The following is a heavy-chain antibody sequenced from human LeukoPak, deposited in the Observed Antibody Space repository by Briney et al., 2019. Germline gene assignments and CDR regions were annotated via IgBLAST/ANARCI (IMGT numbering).Heavy chain of an antibody. D-gene: IGHD3-3*01. J-gene: IGHJ4*02. CDR2: ISSSSRNT. Sequence: GGSLRLSCAASGFTFTRFNMNWVRQAPGKGLELVSSISSSSRNTYYADSVRGRFTISRDNAKNSLYLQMNSLRAEDTAVYYCARGGTFGVNVGDYWGQGTLVTVSS. CDR3: ARGGTFGVNVGDY. V-gene: IGHV3-21*01. CDR1: GFTFTRFN.